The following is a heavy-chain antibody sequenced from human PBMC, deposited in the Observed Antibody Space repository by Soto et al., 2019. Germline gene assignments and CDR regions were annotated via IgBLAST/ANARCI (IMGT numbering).Heavy chain of an antibody. CDR1: GFSLSTIGGG. V-gene: IGHV2-5*02. D-gene: IGHD2-21*01. Sequence: QITLKESGPTLVKPTQTLTLTCTISGFSLSTIGGGVGWFRQPPGKALEWLALTYWDDDKRYSPSLNSRLTITKDTSKNQVVLSMTNMAPVDTATYYCARRSGEFDFSWFEPWGQGILVTVSS. CDR3: ARRSGEFDFSWFEP. J-gene: IGHJ5*02. CDR2: TYWDDDK.